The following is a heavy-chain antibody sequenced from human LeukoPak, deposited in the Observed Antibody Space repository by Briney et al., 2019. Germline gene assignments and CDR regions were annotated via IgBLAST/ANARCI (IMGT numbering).Heavy chain of an antibody. J-gene: IGHJ6*03. D-gene: IGHD6-13*01. CDR3: AKDFAAANYYYYYMDV. V-gene: IGHV3-30*04. CDR2: ISYDGSNE. Sequence: GGSLRLSCAASGFTFSSYVMHWVRQAPGKGLEWVAIISYDGSNEYYADSVKGRFTISRDNSKNTLYLQMNSLRAEDTAVYYCAKDFAAANYYYYYMDVWGKGTTVTISS. CDR1: GFTFSSYV.